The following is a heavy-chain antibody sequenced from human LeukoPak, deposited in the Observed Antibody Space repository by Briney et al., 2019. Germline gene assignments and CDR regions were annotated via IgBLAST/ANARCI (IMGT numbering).Heavy chain of an antibody. CDR1: GFTFSNAW. CDR3: ARTKYDYVWGSYPLNWFDP. Sequence: KSGGSLRLSCAASGFTFSNAWMSWVRQAPGKGLEWIGYIYYSGSTNYNPSLKSRVTISVDTSKNQFSLKLSSVTAADTAVYYCARTKYDYVWGSYPLNWFDPWGQGTLVTVSS. J-gene: IGHJ5*02. D-gene: IGHD3-16*02. V-gene: IGHV4-59*01. CDR2: IYYSGST.